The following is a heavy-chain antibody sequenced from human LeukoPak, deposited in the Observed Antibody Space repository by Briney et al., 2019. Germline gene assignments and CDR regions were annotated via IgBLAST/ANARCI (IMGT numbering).Heavy chain of an antibody. CDR3: ARGGGYSSLRRPFDY. CDR2: INPNSGST. J-gene: IGHJ4*02. Sequence: GASVKVSCKASGYTFTGYYMHWVRQAPGQGLEWMGWINPNSGSTNYAQKFQGRVTMTRDTSTSTAYMELSRLRSDDTAVYYCARGGGYSSLRRPFDYWGQGTLVSVSS. D-gene: IGHD6-13*01. CDR1: GYTFTGYY. V-gene: IGHV1-2*02.